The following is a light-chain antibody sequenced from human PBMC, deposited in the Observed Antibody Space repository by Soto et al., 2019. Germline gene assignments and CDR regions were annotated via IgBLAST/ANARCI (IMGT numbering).Light chain of an antibody. J-gene: IGKJ5*01. Sequence: EPASLSSRASQSVSSYVAWYQQKPGQAPRLLIYGASSRATGIPDRFSGSGSGTDFTLTISRLEPEDFAVYYCQQYGSSLITFGQGTRLEIK. CDR3: QQYGSSLIT. V-gene: IGKV3-20*01. CDR2: GAS. CDR1: QSVSSY.